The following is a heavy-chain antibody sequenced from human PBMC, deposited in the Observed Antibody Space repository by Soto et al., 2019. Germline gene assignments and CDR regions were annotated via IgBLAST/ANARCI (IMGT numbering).Heavy chain of an antibody. J-gene: IGHJ4*02. V-gene: IGHV3-23*01. CDR2: ISGSGGST. D-gene: IGHD3-3*01. CDR1: GVTFSIYA. Sequence: GGSPRLSCAASGVTFSIYAMSWVRQAPGKGLEWVSAISGSGGSTYYADSVKGRFTISRDNSKNTLYLQMNSLRAEDTAVYYCAKVVATIFGVVTAFDYWVQGTLVTVSS. CDR3: AKVVATIFGVVTAFDY.